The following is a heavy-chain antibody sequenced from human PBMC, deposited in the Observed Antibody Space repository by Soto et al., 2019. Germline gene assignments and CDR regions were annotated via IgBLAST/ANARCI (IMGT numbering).Heavy chain of an antibody. Sequence: SETLSLTCAVSGGSISSSYWWSWVRQPPGKGLEWIGEIYHSGSTNYNPSLKSRVTISVDTSKNQFSLKLSSVTAADTAVYYCASSSHVSGYYGPTWSDPWGQGTLVPVSS. D-gene: IGHD3-22*01. J-gene: IGHJ5*02. CDR2: IYHSGST. CDR3: ASSSHVSGYYGPTWSDP. V-gene: IGHV4-4*02. CDR1: GGSISSSYW.